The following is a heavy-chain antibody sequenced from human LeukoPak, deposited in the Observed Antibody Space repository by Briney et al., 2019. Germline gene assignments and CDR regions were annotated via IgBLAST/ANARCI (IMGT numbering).Heavy chain of an antibody. CDR1: GGSISSSSYY. CDR3: ASREEGYYYDSSAYYSDY. D-gene: IGHD3-22*01. J-gene: IGHJ4*02. CDR2: IYYSGST. Sequence: PSETLSLTCTVSGGSISSSSYYWGWIRQPPGKGLEWIGSIYYSGSTYYNPSLKSRVTISVDTSKNQFSLKPSSVTAADTAVYYCASREEGYYYDSSAYYSDYWGQGTLVTVSS. V-gene: IGHV4-39*01.